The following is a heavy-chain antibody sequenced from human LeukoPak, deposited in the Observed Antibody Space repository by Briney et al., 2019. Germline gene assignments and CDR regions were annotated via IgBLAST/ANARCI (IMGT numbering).Heavy chain of an antibody. Sequence: SETLSLTCTVSGGSISSYHWSWIRQPPGKGLEWIGYIYYSGSTNYNPSLKSRVTISVDTSKNQFSLKLSSVTAADTAVYYCARDFYYYDSSGYQYYYGMDVWGQGTTVTVSS. J-gene: IGHJ6*02. CDR3: ARDFYYYDSSGYQYYYGMDV. D-gene: IGHD3-22*01. CDR1: GGSISSYH. V-gene: IGHV4-59*01. CDR2: IYYSGST.